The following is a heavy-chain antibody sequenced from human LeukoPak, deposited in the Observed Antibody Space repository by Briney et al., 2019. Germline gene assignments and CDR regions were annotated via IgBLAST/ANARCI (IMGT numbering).Heavy chain of an antibody. J-gene: IGHJ4*02. CDR3: AKADWYGGGDFDY. V-gene: IGHV3-23*01. Sequence: GGPLRLSCEASGFPFSSFAISWVRQAPGKGREGVSDISGSGGTTYYADSVKGRFTISRDNSKNTLYLQMNSLRAEDTAVYYCAKADWYGGGDFDYWGQGTLVTVSS. CDR2: ISGSGGTT. D-gene: IGHD3-9*01. CDR1: GFPFSSFA.